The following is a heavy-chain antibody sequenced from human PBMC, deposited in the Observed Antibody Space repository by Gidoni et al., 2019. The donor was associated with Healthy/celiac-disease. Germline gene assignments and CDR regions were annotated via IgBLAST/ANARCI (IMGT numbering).Heavy chain of an antibody. Sequence: QLQLQESRPGLVKPSETLSLTCTVAGCSISSSSYSWGWIRQPPGKGLEWIGSIYYSGSTYYNPSLKSRVTISVDTSKNQFSLKLSSVTAADTAVYYCASLPVDSSSWPPRGRYFDYWGQGTLVTVSS. D-gene: IGHD6-13*01. CDR3: ASLPVDSSSWPPRGRYFDY. CDR1: GCSISSSSYS. V-gene: IGHV4-39*07. J-gene: IGHJ4*02. CDR2: IYYSGST.